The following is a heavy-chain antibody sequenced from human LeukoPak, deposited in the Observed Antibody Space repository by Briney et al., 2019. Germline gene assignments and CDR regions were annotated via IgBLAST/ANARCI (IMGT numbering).Heavy chain of an antibody. D-gene: IGHD3-16*01. J-gene: IGHJ4*02. CDR3: ARDSPVGGFDY. CDR2: ISYDGSNK. V-gene: IGHV3-30*04. Sequence: GRSLRLSCAASGFTFSSYAMHWVRQAPGKGLEWVAAISYDGSNKYYADSVKGRFTISRDNSKNTLYLQMNSLRAEDTAVYYCARDSPVGGFDYWGQGTLVTVSS. CDR1: GFTFSSYA.